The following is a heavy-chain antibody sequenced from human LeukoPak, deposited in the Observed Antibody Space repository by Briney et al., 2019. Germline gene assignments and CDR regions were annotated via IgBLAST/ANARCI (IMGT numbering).Heavy chain of an antibody. J-gene: IGHJ4*02. D-gene: IGHD3-22*01. V-gene: IGHV3-33*01. CDR1: GISSSSHG. CDR3: ARARNDYDSNGFSLLDY. Sequence: GGSLRLSCAASGISSSSHGMHWVRQAPGKGLEWGAVIWYDGSNIYYTDSVKGRFTISRDNSKNTLYLQMNSLRAEDTALYYCARARNDYDSNGFSLLDYWGQGTLVTVSS. CDR2: IWYDGSNI.